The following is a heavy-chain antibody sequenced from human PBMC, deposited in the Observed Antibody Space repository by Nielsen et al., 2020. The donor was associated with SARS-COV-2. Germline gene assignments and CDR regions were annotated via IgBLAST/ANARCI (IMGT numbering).Heavy chain of an antibody. CDR3: AREIYTYVDYLDY. D-gene: IGHD5-18*01. Sequence: GGSLRLSCAASGFTFGDYWMNWVRQAPGKGLEWVANIKEDGSEIHYVDSVEGRFTISRDNAKNSLYLQMNSLTAEDTAVYYCAREIYTYVDYLDYWGQGTLVTVSS. J-gene: IGHJ4*02. CDR2: IKEDGSEI. V-gene: IGHV3-7*05. CDR1: GFTFGDYW.